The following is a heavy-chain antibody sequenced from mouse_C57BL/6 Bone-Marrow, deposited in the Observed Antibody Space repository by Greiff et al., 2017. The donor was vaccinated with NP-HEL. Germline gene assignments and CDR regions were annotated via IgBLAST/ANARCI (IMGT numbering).Heavy chain of an antibody. Sequence: QVQLQQPGAELVKPGASVTLSCKASGYTFTSYWMHWVKQRPGRGLGWIGRIDPNSGGTKYNEKFKSKATLTVDKPSSTAYMQLSSLTSEDSAVYYCARGNYVSWYFDVWGTGTTVTVSS. D-gene: IGHD2-1*01. V-gene: IGHV1-72*01. CDR2: IDPNSGGT. CDR1: GYTFTSYW. CDR3: ARGNYVSWYFDV. J-gene: IGHJ1*03.